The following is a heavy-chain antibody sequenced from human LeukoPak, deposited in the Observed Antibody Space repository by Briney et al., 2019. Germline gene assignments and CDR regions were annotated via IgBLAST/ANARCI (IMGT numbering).Heavy chain of an antibody. J-gene: IGHJ5*02. CDR1: GFTFSNYW. CDR3: ARDGSLRFLNWFDP. CDR2: IKQDGSEK. V-gene: IGHV3-7*01. D-gene: IGHD3-3*01. Sequence: GGSLRLSCAASGFTFSNYWMSWVRQAPGKGLEWVANIKQDGSEKYYVDSVKGRFTISRDNAKNSLYLQMNSLRAEDTAVYYCARDGSLRFLNWFDPWGQGTLVTVSS.